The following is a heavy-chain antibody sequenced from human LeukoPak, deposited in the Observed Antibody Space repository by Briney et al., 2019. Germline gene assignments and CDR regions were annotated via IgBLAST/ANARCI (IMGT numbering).Heavy chain of an antibody. CDR3: ARGYDSSGYDAFDI. J-gene: IGHJ3*02. CDR1: GGSFSGYY. Sequence: SETLSLTCAVYGGSFSGYYWSWIRQPPGKGLEWIGEINHRGSTNYNPSLKSRVTISVDTSKNQFSLKLSSVTAADTAVYYCARGYDSSGYDAFDIWGQGTMVTVSS. V-gene: IGHV4-34*01. D-gene: IGHD3-22*01. CDR2: INHRGST.